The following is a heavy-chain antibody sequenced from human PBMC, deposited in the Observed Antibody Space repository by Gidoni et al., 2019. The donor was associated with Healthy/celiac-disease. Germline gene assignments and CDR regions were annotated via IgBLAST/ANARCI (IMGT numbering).Heavy chain of an antibody. CDR3: ARVNVGLRFLEWLSAYVFDP. Sequence: QVQLQQWGAGLLKPSETLSLTCAVSGGSFSGYYWSWIRQPPGKGLEWIGESNHSGSTNYNPSLKSRVTISVDTSKNQFSLKLSSVTAADTAVYYCARVNVGLRFLEWLSAYVFDPWGQGTLVTVSS. CDR1: GGSFSGYY. D-gene: IGHD3-3*01. J-gene: IGHJ5*02. CDR2: SNHSGST. V-gene: IGHV4-34*01.